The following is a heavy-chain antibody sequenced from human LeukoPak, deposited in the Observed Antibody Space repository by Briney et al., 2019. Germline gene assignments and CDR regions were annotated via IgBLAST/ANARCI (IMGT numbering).Heavy chain of an antibody. CDR2: IIPIFGTP. D-gene: IGHD4-23*01. V-gene: IGHV1-69*01. Sequence: ASVKVSCKASGDTFSSYAISWVRQAPGQGLERMGGIIPIFGTPNYAQKFQGRVTITADESTSTAYMELSSLRSEDTAVYYCARGWLAETAVVTPYNYWGQGTLVTVSS. CDR1: GDTFSSYA. CDR3: ARGWLAETAVVTPYNY. J-gene: IGHJ4*02.